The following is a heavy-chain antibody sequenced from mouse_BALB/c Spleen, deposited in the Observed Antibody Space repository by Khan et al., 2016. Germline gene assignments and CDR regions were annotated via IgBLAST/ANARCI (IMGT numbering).Heavy chain of an antibody. CDR3: ARTVGNYGYFDY. Sequence: QIQLVQSGPELKKPGETVRISCKASGYTFTTAGMQWVQKMPGKGLKWIGWINTHSGVPKYAADFKGRFAFSLETSASTAYLQIRNLKNEDTAAYFCARTVGNYGYFDYWGQGTTLTVSS. CDR1: GYTFTTAG. J-gene: IGHJ2*01. V-gene: IGHV9-4*02. D-gene: IGHD2-1*01. CDR2: INTHSGVP.